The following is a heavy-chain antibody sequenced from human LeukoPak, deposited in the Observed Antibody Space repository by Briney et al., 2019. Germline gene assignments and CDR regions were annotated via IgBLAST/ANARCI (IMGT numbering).Heavy chain of an antibody. CDR2: IGTYDGHT. V-gene: IGHV1-18*01. CDR1: GYSFTDYI. D-gene: IGHD3-22*01. J-gene: IGHJ4*02. CDR3: ARLMDNNYDGSAFDY. Sequence: ASVKVSCKTSGYSFTDYIIAWVRQAPGQGLEWLGWIGTYDGHTNYAQKVQGRVTMTTDTSATTAYLELRSLTSDDTALYYCARLMDNNYDGSAFDYWGQGTLVTVSS.